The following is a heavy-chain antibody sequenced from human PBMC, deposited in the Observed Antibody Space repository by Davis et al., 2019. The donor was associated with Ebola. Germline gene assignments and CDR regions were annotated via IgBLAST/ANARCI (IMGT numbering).Heavy chain of an antibody. CDR3: VKGYCSSTSCSRSIWFDC. Sequence: GESLKTSCSVSGFTLSSYAMHWVRQAPGKGLEYVSAISSNGGTTYYSDSAKGRFTISRENSKNTLYLQMSSLRAEDMAVYFCVKGYCSSTSCSRSIWFDCWGQGTLVTVSS. CDR1: GFTLSSYA. CDR2: ISSNGGTT. J-gene: IGHJ4*02. V-gene: IGHV3-64D*06. D-gene: IGHD2-2*01.